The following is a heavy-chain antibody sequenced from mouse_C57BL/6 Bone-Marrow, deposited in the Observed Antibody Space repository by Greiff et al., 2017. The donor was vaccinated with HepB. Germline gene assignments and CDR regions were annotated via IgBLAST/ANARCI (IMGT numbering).Heavy chain of an antibody. CDR2: ISSGSSTI. CDR1: GFTFSDYG. J-gene: IGHJ4*01. Sequence: VQLKESGGGLVKPGGSLKLSCAASGFTFSDYGMHWVRQAPEKELEWVAYISSGSSTIYYADTVKGRFTISRDNAKNTLFLQMTSLRSEDTAMYYCARPAMDYWGQGTSVTVSS. CDR3: ARPAMDY. V-gene: IGHV5-17*01.